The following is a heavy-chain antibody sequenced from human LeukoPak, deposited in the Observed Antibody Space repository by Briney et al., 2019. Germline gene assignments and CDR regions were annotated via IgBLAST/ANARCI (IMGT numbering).Heavy chain of an antibody. V-gene: IGHV3-48*04. Sequence: GGSLRLSCAASGFTFSSYSMNWVRQAPGKGLEGVSYISSSSSTIYYADSVKGRFTISRDNAKNSLYLQMNSLRAEDTAVYYCARAQEFLWFGEFTYYFDYWGQGTLVTVSS. J-gene: IGHJ4*02. CDR2: ISSSSSTI. CDR1: GFTFSSYS. CDR3: ARAQEFLWFGEFTYYFDY. D-gene: IGHD3-10*01.